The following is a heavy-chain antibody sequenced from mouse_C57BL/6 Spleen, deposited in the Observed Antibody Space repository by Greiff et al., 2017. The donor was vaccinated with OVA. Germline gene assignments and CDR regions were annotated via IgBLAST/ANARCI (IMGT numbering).Heavy chain of an antibody. D-gene: IGHD1-1*01. J-gene: IGHJ2*01. Sequence: VQLQQSGPELVKPGASVKISFKASGYTFTDYYMNWVKQSHGKSLEWIGDINPNNGGTSYNQKFKGKATLTVDKSSSTAYMELRSLTSEDSAVYYCAREGRIYFDYWGQGTTLTVSS. CDR3: AREGRIYFDY. V-gene: IGHV1-26*01. CDR2: INPNNGGT. CDR1: GYTFTDYY.